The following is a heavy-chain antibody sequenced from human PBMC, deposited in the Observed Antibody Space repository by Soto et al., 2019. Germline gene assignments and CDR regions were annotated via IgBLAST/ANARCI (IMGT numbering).Heavy chain of an antibody. V-gene: IGHV4-31*03. J-gene: IGHJ5*02. D-gene: IGHD6-13*01. CDR2: IYYSGST. Sequence: SETLSLTCTVSGGSISSGGYYWSWIRQHSGKGLEWIGYIYYSGSTYYNPSLKSRVTISVDTSKNQFSLKLSSVTAADTAVYYCARDIAAAGSNWFDPWGQGTLVTVSS. CDR1: GGSISSGGYY. CDR3: ARDIAAAGSNWFDP.